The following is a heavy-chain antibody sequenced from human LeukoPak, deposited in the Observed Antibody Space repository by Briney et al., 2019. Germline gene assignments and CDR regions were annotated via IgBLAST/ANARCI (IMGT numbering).Heavy chain of an antibody. Sequence: GGSLRLSCAASGFTVSSNYMSWVRLAPGKGLEWVSVIYSGGNTDYADSVKGRFSISRHNSKNTLYLQMNSLRAEDTAVYYCARLSYYYESSGCLDYWDLGTLVTVSS. V-gene: IGHV3-53*04. J-gene: IGHJ4*01. D-gene: IGHD3-22*01. CDR2: IYSGGNT. CDR1: GFTVSSNY. CDR3: ARLSYYYESSGCLDY.